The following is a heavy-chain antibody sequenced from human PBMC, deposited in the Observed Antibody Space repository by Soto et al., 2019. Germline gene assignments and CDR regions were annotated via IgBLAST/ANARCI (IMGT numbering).Heavy chain of an antibody. D-gene: IGHD3-22*01. CDR1: GFTFSSYW. CDR2: IKPDGSER. V-gene: IGHV3-7*04. Sequence: GGSLRLSCAASGFTFSSYWMSWVRQAPGKGLEWVANIKPDGSERWYVDSVKGRFTISRDNAKNSLYLQMNSLRAEDTAVFSCARGDYYDSSGPFSDAFDIWGQGTLVTV. J-gene: IGHJ3*02. CDR3: ARGDYYDSSGPFSDAFDI.